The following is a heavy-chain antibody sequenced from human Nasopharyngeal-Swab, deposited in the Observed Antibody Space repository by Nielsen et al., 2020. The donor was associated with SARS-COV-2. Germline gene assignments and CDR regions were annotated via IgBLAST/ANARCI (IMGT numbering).Heavy chain of an antibody. J-gene: IGHJ5*02. CDR3: ARGGPDYGDYDGFDP. CDR1: GFTFSSYA. CDR2: ISYDGSNK. Sequence: GEFLKISCAASGFTFSSYAMHWVRQAPGKGLEWVAVISYDGSNKYYADSVKGRFTISRDNSKNTLYLQMNSLRAEDTAVYYCARGGPDYGDYDGFDPWGQGTLVTVSS. V-gene: IGHV3-30-3*01. D-gene: IGHD4-17*01.